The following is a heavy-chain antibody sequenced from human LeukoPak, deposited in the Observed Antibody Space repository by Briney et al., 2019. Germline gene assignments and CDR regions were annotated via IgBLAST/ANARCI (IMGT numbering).Heavy chain of an antibody. CDR3: ARDQEGFDY. J-gene: IGHJ4*02. V-gene: IGHV1-46*01. CDR2: IYPRVGST. CDR1: GYTFTSKY. Sequence: ASVKVSCKASGYTFTSKYINWVRQAAGQALEWMGMIYPRVGSTSYAQQFQARVTVTRDTSTSTVHMELSGLRSEDTAVYYFARDQEGFDYWGQGTLVTVSS.